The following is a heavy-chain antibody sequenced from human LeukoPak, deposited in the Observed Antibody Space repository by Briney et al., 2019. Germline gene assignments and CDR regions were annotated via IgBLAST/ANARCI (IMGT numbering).Heavy chain of an antibody. V-gene: IGHV3-30*04. CDR1: GFTFSSYA. Sequence: GGSLRLSCAASGFTFSSYAMHWVRQAPGKGLEWVAVISYDGSNKYYADSVKGRFTISRDNSKNTLYLQMNSLRAEDTAVYYCARASSTMVRGVISYYYGMDVWGKGTTVTVSS. J-gene: IGHJ6*04. D-gene: IGHD3-10*01. CDR2: ISYDGSNK. CDR3: ARASSTMVRGVISYYYGMDV.